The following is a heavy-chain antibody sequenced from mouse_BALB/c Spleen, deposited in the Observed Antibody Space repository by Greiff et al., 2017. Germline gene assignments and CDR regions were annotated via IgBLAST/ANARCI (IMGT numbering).Heavy chain of an antibody. V-gene: IGHV5-12-2*01. J-gene: IGHJ2*01. Sequence: EVKLMESGGGLVQPGGSLKLSCAASGFTFSSYTMSWVRQTPEKRLEWVAYISNGGGSTYYPDTVKGRFTISRDNAKNTLYLQMSSLKSEDTAMYHCARGKLPFFDYWGQGTTLTVSS. CDR2: ISNGGGST. CDR1: GFTFSSYT. CDR3: ARGKLPFFDY.